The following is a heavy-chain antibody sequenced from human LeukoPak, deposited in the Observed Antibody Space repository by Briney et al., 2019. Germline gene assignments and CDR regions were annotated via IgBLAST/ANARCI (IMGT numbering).Heavy chain of an antibody. D-gene: IGHD3-22*01. CDR2: INPNNGGT. V-gene: IGHV1-2*02. CDR1: GYTFIDYY. J-gene: IGHJ5*02. CDR3: ARGVLAGYDSSGYPFYNWFDP. Sequence: ASVKVSCKASGYTFIDYYMHWVRRAPGQGLEWMGWINPNNGGTKYAQRLQGRVTMTGDTSISTAYMELSRLTSDDTAVYYCARGVLAGYDSSGYPFYNWFDPWGQGTLVTVSS.